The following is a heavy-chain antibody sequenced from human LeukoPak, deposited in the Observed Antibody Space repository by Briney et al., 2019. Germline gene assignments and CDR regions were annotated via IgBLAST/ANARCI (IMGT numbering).Heavy chain of an antibody. J-gene: IGHJ6*03. CDR1: GYTFTSYD. V-gene: IGHV1-8*03. CDR3: ARGISWLRVHYYYMDV. Sequence: ASVKVSCKASGYTFTSYDINWVRQATGQGPEWMGWMNPNSGNTGYAQKFQGRVTITRNTSISTAYMELSSLRSEDTAVYYCARGISWLRVHYYYMDVWGKGTTVTVSS. D-gene: IGHD5-12*01. CDR2: MNPNSGNT.